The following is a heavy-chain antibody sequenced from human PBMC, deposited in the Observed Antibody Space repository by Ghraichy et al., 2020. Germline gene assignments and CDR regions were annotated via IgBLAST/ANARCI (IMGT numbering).Heavy chain of an antibody. CDR2: ISYDGSNK. J-gene: IGHJ4*02. V-gene: IGHV3-30*04. Sequence: GGSLRLSCAASGFTFSSYAMHWVRQAPGKGLEWVAVISYDGSNKYYADSVKGRFTISRDNSKNTLYLQMNSLRAEDTAVYYCARDQYSSGYFDYWGQGTLVTVSS. CDR3: ARDQYSSGYFDY. D-gene: IGHD6-19*01. CDR1: GFTFSSYA.